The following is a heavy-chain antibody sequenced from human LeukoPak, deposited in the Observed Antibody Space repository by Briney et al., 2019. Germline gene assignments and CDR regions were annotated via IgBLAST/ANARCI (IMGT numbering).Heavy chain of an antibody. CDR2: IYYSGST. CDR1: GGSISSSSYY. Sequence: SETLSLTCTVSGGSISSSSYYRGWIRQPPGKGLEWIGSIYYSGSTYYNPSLKSRVTISVDTSKNQFSLKLSSVTAADTAVYYCARVSGYSYGFLDYYYYYYMDVWGKGTTVTVSS. D-gene: IGHD5-18*01. CDR3: ARVSGYSYGFLDYYYYYYMDV. J-gene: IGHJ6*03. V-gene: IGHV4-39*07.